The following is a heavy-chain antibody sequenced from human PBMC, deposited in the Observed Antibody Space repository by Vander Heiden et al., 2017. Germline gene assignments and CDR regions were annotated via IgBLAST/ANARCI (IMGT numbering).Heavy chain of an antibody. CDR1: GFNFNIYA. V-gene: IGHV3-23*01. J-gene: IGHJ4*02. CDR2: ISRSGATT. D-gene: IGHD6-19*01. Sequence: EVQLLQSRGDLVQPGGALTLSCAASGFNFNIYALSWVRQAPGKGLEWVSTISRSGATTYYSDSVKGRFTVSRNNSKNSLYLRMNTVRAEDTALYYCARSPISVTGFFDSWGQGTLVTVSS. CDR3: ARSPISVTGFFDS.